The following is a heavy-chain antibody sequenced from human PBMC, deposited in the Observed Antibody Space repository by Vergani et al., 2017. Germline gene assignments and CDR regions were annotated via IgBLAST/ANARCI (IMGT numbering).Heavy chain of an antibody. Sequence: QVQLVQSGAEVKKPGSSVKVSCKASGGTFSSYAISWVRQAPGQGLEWMGRIIPILGIANYAQKFQGRVTITADKSTSTAYMELSSLRSEDTAVYYCARESLNYYDSSGPSRXFDPWGQGTLVTVSS. CDR2: IIPILGIA. D-gene: IGHD3-22*01. CDR3: ARESLNYYDSSGPSRXFDP. V-gene: IGHV1-69*04. CDR1: GGTFSSYA. J-gene: IGHJ5*02.